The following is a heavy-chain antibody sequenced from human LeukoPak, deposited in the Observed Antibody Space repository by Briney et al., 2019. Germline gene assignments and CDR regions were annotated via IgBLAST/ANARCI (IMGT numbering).Heavy chain of an antibody. Sequence: SVKVSCKTSDDTFSTSAISWVRQAPGQGLEWMGRIIPMLGTASNAEKFYGRVTITADKSTSTTYLELNSLRSDDTAVYYCARTGRDTSSSNPFDLWAQGTRVTVSS. CDR2: IIPMLGTA. J-gene: IGHJ4*02. CDR1: DDTFSTSA. D-gene: IGHD6-13*01. V-gene: IGHV1-69*06. CDR3: ARTGRDTSSSNPFDL.